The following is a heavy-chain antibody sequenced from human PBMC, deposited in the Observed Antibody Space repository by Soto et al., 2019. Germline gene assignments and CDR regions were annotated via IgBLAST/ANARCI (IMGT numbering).Heavy chain of an antibody. CDR1: GYTFTSYD. V-gene: IGHV1-8*01. Sequence: EASVKVSCKASGYTFTSYDINWVRQATGQGLEWMGWMNPNSGNTGYAQKFQGRVTMTRNTSISTAYMELSSLRSEDTAVYYCARAIYDYIWGSYYYYMDVWGKGTTVTVSS. D-gene: IGHD3-16*01. CDR3: ARAIYDYIWGSYYYYMDV. CDR2: MNPNSGNT. J-gene: IGHJ6*03.